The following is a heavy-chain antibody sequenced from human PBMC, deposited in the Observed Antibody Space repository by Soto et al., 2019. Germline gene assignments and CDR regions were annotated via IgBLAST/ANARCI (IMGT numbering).Heavy chain of an antibody. CDR1: GGTFSSYA. CDR2: IIPIFGTA. D-gene: IGHD3-22*01. CDR3: ARGYYDSSGYYYYYYYGMDV. Sequence: SVKVSCKASGGTFSSYAISWVRQAPGQGLEWMGGIIPIFGTANYAQKFQGRVTITADESTSTAYMELSSLRSEDTAVYYCARGYYDSSGYYYYYYYGMDVWGQGTTVTVSS. J-gene: IGHJ6*02. V-gene: IGHV1-69*13.